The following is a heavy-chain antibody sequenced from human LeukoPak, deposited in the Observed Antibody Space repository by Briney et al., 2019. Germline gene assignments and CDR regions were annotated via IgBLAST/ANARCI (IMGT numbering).Heavy chain of an antibody. V-gene: IGHV1-24*01. Sequence: ASVKVSCKVSGYTLSQLSMHGVRQAPGKGLEWMGGFDPEDGETVYAQKLQGRVAMSQDTSTDTAYIELSSLRSEHTAVYYSATRSGYYYDSSGYFFAGFDYWGQGTLVTVSS. CDR1: GYTLSQLS. J-gene: IGHJ4*02. CDR2: FDPEDGET. D-gene: IGHD3-22*01. CDR3: ATRSGYYYDSSGYFFAGFDY.